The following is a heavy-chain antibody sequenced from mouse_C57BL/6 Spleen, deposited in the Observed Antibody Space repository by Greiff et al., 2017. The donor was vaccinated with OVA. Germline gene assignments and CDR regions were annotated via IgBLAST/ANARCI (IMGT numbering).Heavy chain of an antibody. CDR2: IDPETGGT. CDR1: GYTFTDYD. V-gene: IGHV1-15*01. D-gene: IGHD2-2*01. J-gene: IGHJ2*01. Sequence: QVQLQQSGAELVRPGASVTLSCKASGYTFTDYDMHWVKQTPVHGLEWIGAIDPETGGTAYNQKFKGKAILTADKSSSTAYMELRSLTSEDSAVYYCTRDLLWLQREGYWGQGTTLTVSS. CDR3: TRDLLWLQREGY.